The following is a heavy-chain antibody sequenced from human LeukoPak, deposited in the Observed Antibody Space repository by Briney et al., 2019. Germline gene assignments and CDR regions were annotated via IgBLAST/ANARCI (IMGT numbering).Heavy chain of an antibody. CDR2: INPDGSTI. D-gene: IGHD1-7*01. J-gene: IGHJ4*02. Sequence: GGSLRLSCAASRFTFSNYWVHWVRQAPGKGLVWVSRINPDGSTINYADSVKGRFTISRDNAKNTLYLQMNSLRAEDTAVYYCATAGNYRFDYWGQGTLVAASS. V-gene: IGHV3-74*01. CDR3: ATAGNYRFDY. CDR1: RFTFSNYW.